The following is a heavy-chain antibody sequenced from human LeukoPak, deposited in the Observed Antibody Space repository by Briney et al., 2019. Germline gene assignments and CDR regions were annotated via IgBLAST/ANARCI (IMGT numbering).Heavy chain of an antibody. D-gene: IGHD3-3*01. CDR3: ARAHYDFWSAYLDY. Sequence: SETLSLTCTVSGGSISSYSWSWIRQPAGKGLEWIGRIYTSGSTNYNPSLKSRVTMSVDTSKNQFSLKLSSVTAADTAVYYCARAHYDFWSAYLDYWGQGTLVTASS. V-gene: IGHV4-4*07. CDR2: IYTSGST. J-gene: IGHJ4*02. CDR1: GGSISSYS.